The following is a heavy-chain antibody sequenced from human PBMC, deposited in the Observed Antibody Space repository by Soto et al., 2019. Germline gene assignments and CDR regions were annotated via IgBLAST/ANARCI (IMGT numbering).Heavy chain of an antibody. J-gene: IGHJ6*02. D-gene: IGHD2-15*01. CDR1: GGTFSSYA. CDR3: AREEVPTATRCLGYSYYYDMDG. V-gene: IGHV1-69*05. Sequence: SVKVSCKASGGTFSSYAISWVRQAPGQGLEWMGGIIPIFGTANYAQKFQGRVTITTDKSTSTAYMELSSLRSEDTAVYDCAREEVPTATRCLGYSYYYDMDGWGQGTTVTLTS. CDR2: IIPIFGTA.